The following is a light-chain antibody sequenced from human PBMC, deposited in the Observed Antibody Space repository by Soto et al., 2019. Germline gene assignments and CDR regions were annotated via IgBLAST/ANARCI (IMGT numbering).Light chain of an antibody. J-gene: IGKJ4*01. CDR1: QSVGSS. Sequence: ETVLTQSPATLSLTPGERATLSCRASQSVGSSLAWYQQKPGQAPRLLINDASNRATGIPARFSGSGSGTDFALTITSLEPEDFAVYYCQQRNEWPLTFGGGTKVDI. CDR3: QQRNEWPLT. CDR2: DAS. V-gene: IGKV3-11*01.